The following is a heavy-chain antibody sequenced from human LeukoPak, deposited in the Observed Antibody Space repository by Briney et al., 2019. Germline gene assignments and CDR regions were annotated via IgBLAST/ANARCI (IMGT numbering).Heavy chain of an antibody. CDR3: ARPLLTTVTNYYYYYGMDV. CDR2: MNPNSGNT. CDR1: GYTFTSYD. Sequence: ASVKVSCKASGYTFTSYDINWVRQATGQGLEWMGWMNPNSGNTGYAQKFQGRVTMTRNTSISTAYMELSSLRSEDTAVYYCARPLLTTVTNYYYYYGMDVWGQGTTVPVSS. D-gene: IGHD4-17*01. J-gene: IGHJ6*02. V-gene: IGHV1-8*01.